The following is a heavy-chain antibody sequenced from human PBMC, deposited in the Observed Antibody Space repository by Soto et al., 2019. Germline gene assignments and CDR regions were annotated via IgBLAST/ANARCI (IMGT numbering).Heavy chain of an antibody. Sequence: PSETLSLTCTVSGGSISSSSYYWGWIRQPPGKGLEWIGSIYYSGSTYYNPSLKSRVTISVDTSKNQFSLKLSSVTAADTAVYYCARHGALRRLHYFDYWGQGTLVTVSS. D-gene: IGHD6-25*01. J-gene: IGHJ4*02. CDR1: GGSISSSSYY. CDR3: ARHGALRRLHYFDY. CDR2: IYYSGST. V-gene: IGHV4-39*01.